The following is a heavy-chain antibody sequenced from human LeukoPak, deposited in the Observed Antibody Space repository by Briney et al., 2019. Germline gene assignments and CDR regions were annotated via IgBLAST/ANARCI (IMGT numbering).Heavy chain of an antibody. J-gene: IGHJ4*02. CDR3: ARASNRNSINFDY. Sequence: GGSLRLSCAASGFTFSSYWMQWVRQAPGKGLVWVSRLNSDGSSTSYADSVKGRFTISRDNAETTLHLQMNNLSAEDTAVYYCARASNRNSINFDYWGQGALVTVSS. D-gene: IGHD1-7*01. CDR1: GFTFSSYW. CDR2: LNSDGSST. V-gene: IGHV3-74*01.